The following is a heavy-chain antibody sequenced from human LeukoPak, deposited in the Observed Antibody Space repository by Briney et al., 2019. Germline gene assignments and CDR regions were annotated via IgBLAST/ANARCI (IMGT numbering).Heavy chain of an antibody. CDR1: GYTFTSYA. CDR2: INAGNGNT. J-gene: IGHJ5*02. V-gene: IGHV1-3*01. Sequence: GASVKVSCKAAGYTFTSYAVHWVRQAPGQRLEWMGWINAGNGNTKYSQKFQRRVTITRDTSASTAYIVLSSLRSEDTAVYYCARAKNWSDPWGQGTLVTVSS. CDR3: ARAKNWSDP.